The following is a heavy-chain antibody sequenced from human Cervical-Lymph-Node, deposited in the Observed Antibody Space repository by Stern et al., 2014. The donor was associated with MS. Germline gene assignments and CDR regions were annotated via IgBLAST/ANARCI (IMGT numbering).Heavy chain of an antibody. CDR3: ARGGRGVGLEY. V-gene: IGHV3-30-3*01. J-gene: IGHJ4*02. D-gene: IGHD3-10*01. CDR2: VSYDGTQK. CDR1: GITFSTYA. Sequence: QVQLVQSGGGVVQPWRSLSLSCVASGITFSTYAMHWVRQAPGQGLEWLAFVSYDGTQKNSTDSVKARFTIARDNSKNTLYLHMNSLRDEDTAVYFCARGGRGVGLEYWGQGALVTVSS.